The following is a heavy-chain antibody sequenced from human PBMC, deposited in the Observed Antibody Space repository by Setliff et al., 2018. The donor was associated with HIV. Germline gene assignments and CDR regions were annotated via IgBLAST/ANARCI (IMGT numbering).Heavy chain of an antibody. CDR1: GGTFSGHA. Sequence: SVKVSCKAAGGTFSGHAINWVRQAPGQGLEWMGEIIPLFGTAHYAQRFQGRVTITADHSASTAYMELSRLKSADTAVYYCARDRTPQNWGSRGFYYMGVWGKGTTGAVAS. CDR2: IIPLFGTA. D-gene: IGHD7-27*01. J-gene: IGHJ6*03. V-gene: IGHV1-69*13. CDR3: ARDRTPQNWGSRGFYYMGV.